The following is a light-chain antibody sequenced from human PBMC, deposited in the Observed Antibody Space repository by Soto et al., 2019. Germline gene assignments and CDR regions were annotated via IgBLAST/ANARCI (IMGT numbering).Light chain of an antibody. V-gene: IGLV2-14*01. CDR2: VVS. Sequence: QSALAQPASVSGSPGQSITISCTGTSNDIGLYNYVSWYQQHPGKAPKLIIYVVSSRPSGISTRFSASKSGNTASLTISGLQAEDEADYYCASYARGSTLVVFGGGTKLTVL. CDR3: ASYARGSTLVV. CDR1: SNDIGLYNY. J-gene: IGLJ2*01.